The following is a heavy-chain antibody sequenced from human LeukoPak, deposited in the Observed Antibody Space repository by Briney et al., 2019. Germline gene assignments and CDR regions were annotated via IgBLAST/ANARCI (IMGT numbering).Heavy chain of an antibody. CDR1: GFTFSNYW. V-gene: IGHV3-7*01. D-gene: IGHD6-13*01. CDR2: IKEDGSNK. J-gene: IGHJ4*02. Sequence: PGGSLRLSCAASGFTFSNYWMSWVRQAPGKGLEWVANIKEDGSNKYYVDSVEGRFTISRDNARNSLYLQMNSLRAEDTAVYYCASGRQLGYWGQGTLVTVSS. CDR3: ASGRQLGY.